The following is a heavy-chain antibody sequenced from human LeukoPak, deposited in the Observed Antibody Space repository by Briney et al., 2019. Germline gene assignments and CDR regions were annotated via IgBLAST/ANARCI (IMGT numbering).Heavy chain of an antibody. V-gene: IGHV3-23*01. CDR1: GFTFSSYA. CDR3: AKDRVLWFGELFLFDY. D-gene: IGHD3-10*01. Sequence: GGSLRLSCAASGFTFSSYAMSWVRQAPGKGLKWVSAISGSGGSTYYADSVKGRFTISRDNSKNTLYLQMNSLRAEDTAVYYCAKDRVLWFGELFLFDYWGQGTLVTVSS. CDR2: ISGSGGST. J-gene: IGHJ4*02.